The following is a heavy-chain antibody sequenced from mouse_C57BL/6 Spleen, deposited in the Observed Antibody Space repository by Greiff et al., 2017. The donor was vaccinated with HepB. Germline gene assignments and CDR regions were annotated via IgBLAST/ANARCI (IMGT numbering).Heavy chain of an antibody. V-gene: IGHV1-82*01. CDR2: IYPGDGDT. J-gene: IGHJ2*01. CDR3: ARMLTGTNY. CDR1: GYAFSSSW. D-gene: IGHD4-1*01. Sequence: QVQLKESGPELVKPGASVKISCKASGYAFSSSWMNWVKQRPGKGLEWIGRIYPGDGDTNYNGKFKGKATLTADKSSSTAYMQLSSLTSEDSAVYFCARMLTGTNYWGQGTTLTVSS.